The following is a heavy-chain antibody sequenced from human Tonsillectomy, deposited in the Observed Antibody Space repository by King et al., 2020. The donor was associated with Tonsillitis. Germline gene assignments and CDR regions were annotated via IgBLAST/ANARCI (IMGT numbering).Heavy chain of an antibody. V-gene: IGHV4-34*01. CDR2: INHSGTT. J-gene: IGHJ6*02. Sequence: VQLQQWGAGLLKPSETLSLTCAVYGGSFSGHYWSWIRQPPGKGLEWIGEINHSGTTHFNPSLKSRVTISVDTSKNQFSLRLNSVTAADTAVYYCAPGGTWPVHMDVWGQGTTVTVSS. D-gene: IGHD1-26*01. CDR3: APGGTWPVHMDV. CDR1: GGSFSGHY.